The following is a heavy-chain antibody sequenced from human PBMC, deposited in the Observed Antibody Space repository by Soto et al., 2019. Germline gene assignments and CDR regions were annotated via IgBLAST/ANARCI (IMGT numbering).Heavy chain of an antibody. V-gene: IGHV1-18*01. CDR1: GYTFTTNG. Sequence: QVQLVQSGAEVKNPGASVKFSCKASGYTFTTNGITWGRQAPGQGLEWMGWISAYNGNTNYAQKLQGRVTMTTDTSTSTAYMELRSLRSDDTAVYYCARLYYYDSSGYPEDYWGQGTLVTVSS. D-gene: IGHD3-22*01. CDR2: ISAYNGNT. CDR3: ARLYYYDSSGYPEDY. J-gene: IGHJ4*02.